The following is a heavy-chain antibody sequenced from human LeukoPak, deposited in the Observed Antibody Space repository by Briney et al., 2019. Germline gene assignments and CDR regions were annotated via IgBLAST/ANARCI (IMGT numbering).Heavy chain of an antibody. V-gene: IGHV4-30-4*08. J-gene: IGHJ5*02. CDR2: IYYSGST. Sequence: SETLSLTCTVSGGSISSGDYYWSWIRQPPGKGLEWIGYIYYSGSTYYNPSLKSRVTISVDTSKNQFPLKLSSVTAADTAVYYCARGGGSSIAARSWFDPWGQGTLVTVSS. CDR3: ARGGGSSIAARSWFDP. D-gene: IGHD6-6*01. CDR1: GGSISSGDYY.